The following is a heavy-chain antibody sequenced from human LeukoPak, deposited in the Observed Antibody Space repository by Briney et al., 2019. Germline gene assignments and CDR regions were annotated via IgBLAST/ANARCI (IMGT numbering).Heavy chain of an antibody. CDR2: IIPIFGTA. J-gene: IGHJ5*02. V-gene: IGHV1-69*01. Sequence: GASVKVSCKASGGTFSSYAISWVRQAPGQGLEWMGGIIPIFGTANYAQKFQGRVTITADESTSTAYMELSSLRSEDTAVYYCARASTQITVTLNWFDPWGQGTLVTVSS. CDR1: GGTFSSYA. D-gene: IGHD4-17*01. CDR3: ARASTQITVTLNWFDP.